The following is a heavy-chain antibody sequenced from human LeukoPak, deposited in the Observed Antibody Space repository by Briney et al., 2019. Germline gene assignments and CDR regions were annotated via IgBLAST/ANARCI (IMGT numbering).Heavy chain of an antibody. CDR2: IYTSGST. Sequence: PSETLSLTCNVSGCSISSGSYYWSWIRQPAGKGLELIGRIYTSGSTNYKPSLKSRVTISLDTSKNQFSLKRSSVTAADTAVYYCAREDRWDYYFDYWGQGTLVTVSS. D-gene: IGHD1-26*01. CDR3: AREDRWDYYFDY. CDR1: GCSISSGSYY. V-gene: IGHV4-61*02. J-gene: IGHJ4*02.